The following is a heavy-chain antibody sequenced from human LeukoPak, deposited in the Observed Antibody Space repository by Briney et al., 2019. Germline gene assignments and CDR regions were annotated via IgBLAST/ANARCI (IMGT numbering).Heavy chain of an antibody. CDR3: ARVPVGYQGYSSAWYTDY. CDR2: IISSSSRI. J-gene: IGHJ4*02. D-gene: IGHD6-19*01. Sequence: GGSLRLSCAVSGITLSNYGMSWVRQAPGKGLEYVSSIISSSSRIFYADSVRGRFTISRDNAKNSLYLQMNSLRAEDTAVYYCARVPVGYQGYSSAWYTDYWGQGTLVSVSS. V-gene: IGHV3-21*01. CDR1: GITLSNYG.